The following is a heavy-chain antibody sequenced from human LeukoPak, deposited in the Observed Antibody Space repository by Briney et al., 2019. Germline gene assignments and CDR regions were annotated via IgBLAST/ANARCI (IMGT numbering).Heavy chain of an antibody. V-gene: IGHV3-23*01. Sequence: GGSLRLSCAASGFTFTNYGVSWVRQAPGKGLEWVSAISGNGGTTYYADSVKGRFTISRDNSKNTLYLQMNSLRAEDTAVYYCAKVLRWPSSFDYWGQGTLVTVSS. D-gene: IGHD4-23*01. CDR2: ISGNGGTT. CDR1: GFTFTNYG. CDR3: AKVLRWPSSFDY. J-gene: IGHJ4*02.